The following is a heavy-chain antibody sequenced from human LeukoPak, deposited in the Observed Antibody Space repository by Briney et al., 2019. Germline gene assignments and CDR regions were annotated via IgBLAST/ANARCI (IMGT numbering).Heavy chain of an antibody. D-gene: IGHD1-26*01. J-gene: IGHJ4*02. Sequence: QSGGSLRLSCAASVFTFSSYSVHWVRQAPGKGLEWVAVISYDGSNKYYPDSVKGRFTISRDNSRNSLYLQMNSLTAEDTAVYYCASSPLGGYSGSSSAFDYWGQGTLVTVSS. CDR2: ISYDGSNK. V-gene: IGHV3-30*04. CDR1: VFTFSSYS. CDR3: ASSPLGGYSGSSSAFDY.